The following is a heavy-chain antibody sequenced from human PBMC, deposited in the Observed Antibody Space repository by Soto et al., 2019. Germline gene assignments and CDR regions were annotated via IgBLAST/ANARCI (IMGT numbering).Heavy chain of an antibody. V-gene: IGHV3-23*01. J-gene: IGHJ6*03. CDR3: AKTGYCSSTSCYSENDYYYMDV. Sequence: GGSLRLSCSASGFTFSNYAMTWVRQAPGKGLEWVSSISGGGGSTYYADSVKGRFTISRDNSESTLYLQINSQRAEDTAVYYCAKTGYCSSTSCYSENDYYYMDVWGEGTTVTVSS. CDR2: ISGGGGST. D-gene: IGHD2-2*01. CDR1: GFTFSNYA.